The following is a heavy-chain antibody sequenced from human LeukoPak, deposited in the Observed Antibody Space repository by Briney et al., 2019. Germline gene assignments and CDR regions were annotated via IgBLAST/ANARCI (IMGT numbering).Heavy chain of an antibody. J-gene: IGHJ6*03. CDR3: ARRGYCSGDSCYFYYYYYMDV. CDR2: INWNGGSR. D-gene: IGHD2-15*01. CDR1: GFTFDDYG. Sequence: GGSLRLSCAASGFTFDDYGMSWVRQAPGKGLEGVSGINWNGGSRGYADSVKGRFTISRDNAKNSLYLQMNSLRAEDTALYYCARRGYCSGDSCYFYYYYYMDVWGKGTTVTVSS. V-gene: IGHV3-20*04.